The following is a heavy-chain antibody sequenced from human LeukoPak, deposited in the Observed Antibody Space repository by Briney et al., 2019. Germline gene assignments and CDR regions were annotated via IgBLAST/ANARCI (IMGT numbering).Heavy chain of an antibody. D-gene: IGHD1-1*01. V-gene: IGHV3-30-3*01. CDR1: GFTFSSYA. CDR2: ISYDGSNK. CDR3: ARGGSRHPSPEDY. Sequence: GGSLRLSCAASGFTFSSYAMHWVRQAPGKGLEWVAVISYDGSNKYYADSVKGRFTISRDNAKNSLYLQMSSLRAEDTAVYYCARGGSRHPSPEDYWGRGTLVTVSS. J-gene: IGHJ4*02.